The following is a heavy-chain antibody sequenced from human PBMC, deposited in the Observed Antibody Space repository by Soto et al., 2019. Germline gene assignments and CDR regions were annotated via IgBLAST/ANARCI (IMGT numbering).Heavy chain of an antibody. CDR3: TPDTRWGLPLDY. V-gene: IGHV3-15*01. Sequence: EVQLVESGGGLVKPGGSLRLSCAASGFTFSNAWMSWVRQAPGKGLEWVGRIKSKTDGGTTDYAAPVKGRFAISRDDSKNTLYLQMNSLKTEDTAVYYCTPDTRWGLPLDYWGQGTLVTVSS. J-gene: IGHJ4*02. CDR2: IKSKTDGGTT. D-gene: IGHD1-26*01. CDR1: GFTFSNAW.